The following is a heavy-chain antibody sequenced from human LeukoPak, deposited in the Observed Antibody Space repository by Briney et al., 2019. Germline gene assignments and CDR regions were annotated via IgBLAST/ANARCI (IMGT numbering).Heavy chain of an antibody. CDR1: GGTFSSYA. CDR2: IIPIFGTA. Sequence: ASVKVSCKASGGTFSSYAISWVRQAPGQGLEWMGGIIPIFGTANYAQKFQGRVTITADESTSTAYMELSSLRSEDTAVYYCASSAYYYHYGMDVWGQGTTVTVSS. CDR3: ASSAYYYHYGMDV. J-gene: IGHJ6*02. V-gene: IGHV1-69*13.